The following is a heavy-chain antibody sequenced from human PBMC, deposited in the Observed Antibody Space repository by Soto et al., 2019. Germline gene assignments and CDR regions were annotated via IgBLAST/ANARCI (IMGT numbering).Heavy chain of an antibody. Sequence: QVQLVQSGAEVRKPGASVKVSCRPSGYTFNTYYLHWLRQAPGQALEWMGVIHPSGGGTTYAQKFRGRVTVTRETSTTTVFMELSSLRSDDTAVYYCARGGHIAVVTASFDNWGQGTLVTVSS. CDR2: IHPSGGGT. CDR1: GYTFNTYY. CDR3: ARGGHIAVVTASFDN. D-gene: IGHD2-21*02. J-gene: IGHJ4*02. V-gene: IGHV1-46*02.